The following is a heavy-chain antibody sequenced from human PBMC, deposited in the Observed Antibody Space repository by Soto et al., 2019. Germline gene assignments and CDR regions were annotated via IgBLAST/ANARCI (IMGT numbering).Heavy chain of an antibody. CDR2: IIPILGIA. V-gene: IGHV1-69*02. D-gene: IGHD3-10*01. CDR1: GGTFSSYT. CDR3: ASDGGSPDAFDI. J-gene: IGHJ3*02. Sequence: QVQLVQSGAEVKKPGSSVKVSCKASGGTFSSYTISWVRQAPGQGLEWMGRIIPILGIANYAQKFQGRVTITGDKSTSTAYMEMSSLRSEDTAVYYCASDGGSPDAFDIWGQVTMVTVSS.